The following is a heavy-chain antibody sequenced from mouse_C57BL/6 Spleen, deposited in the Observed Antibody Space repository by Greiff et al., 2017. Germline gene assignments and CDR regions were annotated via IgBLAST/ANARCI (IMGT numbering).Heavy chain of an antibody. D-gene: IGHD2-2*01. CDR2: IHPNSGST. CDR1: GYTFTSYW. J-gene: IGHJ3*01. Sequence: QVQLQQPGAELVKPGASVKLSCKASGYTFTSYWMHWVKQRPGQGLEWIGMIHPNSGSTNYNEKFKSKATLTVDKSSSTAYMQLSSLTSEDSAVYYCAYYCGYDAAYWGQGTLVTVSA. CDR3: AYYCGYDAAY. V-gene: IGHV1-64*01.